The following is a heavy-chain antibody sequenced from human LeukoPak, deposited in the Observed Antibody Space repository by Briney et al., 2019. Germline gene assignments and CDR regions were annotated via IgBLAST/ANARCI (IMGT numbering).Heavy chain of an antibody. V-gene: IGHV4-34*01. CDR3: ASSSRGYDY. CDR2: INHSGST. Sequence: SETLSLTCAVYGGSFSDYYWSWIRQPPGMGLEWIGEINHSGSTNYNPSLKSRVTISVGTSRNQFSLKLCSVTAADTAVYYCASSSRGYDYWGQGTLVTVSS. D-gene: IGHD2-15*01. CDR1: GGSFSDYY. J-gene: IGHJ4*02.